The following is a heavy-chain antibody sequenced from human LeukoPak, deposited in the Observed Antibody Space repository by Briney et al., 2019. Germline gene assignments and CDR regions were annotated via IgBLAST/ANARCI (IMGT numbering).Heavy chain of an antibody. V-gene: IGHV3-64*01. CDR1: GFTFDDYA. Sequence: GGSLRLSCAASGFTFDDYAMHWVRQAPGKGLEYVSAISSNGGSTYYANSVEGRFTISRDNSKNTLYLQMGSLRAEDMAVYYCARVLEGFGEFPLMDVWGKGTTVTISS. J-gene: IGHJ6*03. CDR3: ARVLEGFGEFPLMDV. D-gene: IGHD3-10*01. CDR2: ISSNGGST.